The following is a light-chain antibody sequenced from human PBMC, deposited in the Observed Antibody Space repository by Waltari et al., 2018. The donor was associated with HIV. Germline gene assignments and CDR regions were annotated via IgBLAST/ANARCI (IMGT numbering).Light chain of an antibody. CDR2: GAS. CDR1: QSVTTY. CDR3: QQYAGSPLT. J-gene: IGKJ4*01. V-gene: IGKV3-20*01. Sequence: EIVLTQSPGTLSLSPGERATLPCRASQSVTTYLAWYQQKPGQAPRLLIYGASSRATGIPDRFSGSGSGTDFTLTISRLEPEDFAMFYCQQYAGSPLTFGGGTKVEIK.